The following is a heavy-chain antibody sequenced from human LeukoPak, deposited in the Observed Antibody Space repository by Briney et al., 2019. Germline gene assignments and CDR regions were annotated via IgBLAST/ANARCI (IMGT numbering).Heavy chain of an antibody. CDR1: GGSISSSSYY. Sequence: SETLSLTCTVSGGSISSSSYYWGWIRQPPGKGLEWIGSIYYSGSTYYNPSLKSRVTISVDTSKNQFSLKLSSVTAADTAVYYCARQDPGIAVANWGQGTLVTVSS. D-gene: IGHD6-19*01. CDR3: ARQDPGIAVAN. CDR2: IYYSGST. J-gene: IGHJ4*02. V-gene: IGHV4-39*01.